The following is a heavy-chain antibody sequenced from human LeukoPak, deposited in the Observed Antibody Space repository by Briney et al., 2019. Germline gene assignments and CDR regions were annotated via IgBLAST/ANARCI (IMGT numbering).Heavy chain of an antibody. J-gene: IGHJ4*02. CDR1: GFTFSGSS. Sequence: GGSLRLSCAASGFTFSGSSMSWVRQSPTKGLEWVANIKQDGSERYYVDSVKGRFTISRDNAKNSLSLQMNNLRVGDTAVYYCARAGSHWHYVYWGQGTVVTVSS. CDR2: IKQDGSER. D-gene: IGHD3-10*01. CDR3: ARAGSHWHYVY. V-gene: IGHV3-7*01.